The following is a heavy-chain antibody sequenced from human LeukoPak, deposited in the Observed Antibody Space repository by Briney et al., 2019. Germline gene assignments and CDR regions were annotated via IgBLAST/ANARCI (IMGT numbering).Heavy chain of an antibody. Sequence: SETLSLNCTVSGGSINSYFWNWFRQPPGKGLEWIGYIYYSGSSNYNPSLKSRVTMSVDTSRNKISLKLRSVTAADTAVYYCARADTQLPDRWGQGTLVIVSS. J-gene: IGHJ5*02. V-gene: IGHV4-59*01. D-gene: IGHD5-18*01. CDR3: ARADTQLPDR. CDR2: IYYSGSS. CDR1: GGSINSYF.